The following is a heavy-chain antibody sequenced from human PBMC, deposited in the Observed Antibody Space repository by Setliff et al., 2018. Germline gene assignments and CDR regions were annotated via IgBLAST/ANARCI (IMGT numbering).Heavy chain of an antibody. D-gene: IGHD2-15*01. CDR3: VKDRYCSDASCSPDYFDY. CDR2: ITGGGGST. J-gene: IGHJ4*02. V-gene: IGHV3-23*01. CDR1: GFTFADAW. Sequence: GGSLRLSCAAAGFTFADAWMNWVRRAPGKGLAWVSGITGGGGSTYYADPVKGRFTISRDNSKNTLYLQMNSLRAEDTAVYYCVKDRYCSDASCSPDYFDYWGQGTLVTVSS.